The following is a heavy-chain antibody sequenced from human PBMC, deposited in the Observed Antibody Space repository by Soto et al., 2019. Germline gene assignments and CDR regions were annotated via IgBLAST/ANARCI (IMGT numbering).Heavy chain of an antibody. Sequence: PSETLSLTCAVYGGSFSGYHWSWIRQPPGKGLEWIGEINHSGSTNYNPSLKSRVTISVDTSKNQFSLKLSSVTAADTAVYYCARGHFRAGPFDYWGQGTLVTVSS. CDR1: GGSFSGYH. V-gene: IGHV4-34*01. J-gene: IGHJ4*02. CDR2: INHSGST. D-gene: IGHD6-19*01. CDR3: ARGHFRAGPFDY.